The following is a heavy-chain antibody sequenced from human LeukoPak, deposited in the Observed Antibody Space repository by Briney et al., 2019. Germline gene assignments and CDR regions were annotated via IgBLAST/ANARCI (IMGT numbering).Heavy chain of an antibody. CDR2: INTDGSST. V-gene: IGHV3-74*01. CDR1: GFTFSSYW. J-gene: IGHJ4*02. CDR3: ARDLEGGYYYDSSGYQPLGY. Sequence: GGSLRLSCAASGFTFSSYWMHWVRQAPGKGLVWVSRINTDGSSTSYADSVKGRFTISRDNAKNTLYLQMNSLRAEDTDVYYCARDLEGGYYYDSSGYQPLGYWGQGTLVTVSS. D-gene: IGHD3-22*01.